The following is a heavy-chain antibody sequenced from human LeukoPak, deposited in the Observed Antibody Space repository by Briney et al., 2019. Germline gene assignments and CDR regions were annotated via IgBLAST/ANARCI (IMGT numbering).Heavy chain of an antibody. J-gene: IGHJ5*02. V-gene: IGHV4-61*01. Sequence: SETLSLTCTVSGGSVSSGSYYWSWIRQPPGKGLEWIGYIYYIGRTSYNPSLKTRGTISVDKAKNQFSLKLSSVTAADTAVYYCSRCTYYYGSGRPEDWFDPWGQGTLVTVSS. CDR1: GGSVSSGSYY. CDR2: IYYIGRT. D-gene: IGHD3-10*01. CDR3: SRCTYYYGSGRPEDWFDP.